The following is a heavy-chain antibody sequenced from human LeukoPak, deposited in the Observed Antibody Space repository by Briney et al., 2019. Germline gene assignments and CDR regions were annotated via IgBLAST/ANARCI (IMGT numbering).Heavy chain of an antibody. CDR3: ARRRLGYCSSTSCHNWFDP. CDR1: GYSFTSYW. J-gene: IGHJ5*02. Sequence: GESLKISCKGSGYSFTSYWIGWVRQMPGKGLEWMGIIYPGDSDTRYSPSFQGQVTISADKSISTAYLQWSSLKASDTAMYYCARRRLGYCSSTSCHNWFDPWGQGTQVTVSS. V-gene: IGHV5-51*01. D-gene: IGHD2-2*01. CDR2: IYPGDSDT.